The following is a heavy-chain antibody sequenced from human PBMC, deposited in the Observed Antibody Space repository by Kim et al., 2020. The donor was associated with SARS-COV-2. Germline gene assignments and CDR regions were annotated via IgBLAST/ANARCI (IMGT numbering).Heavy chain of an antibody. Sequence: GGSLRLSCAASGFTFSSYAMSWVRQAPGKGLEWVSAISGSGGSTYYADSVKGRFTISRDNSKNTLYLQMNSLRAEDTAVYYCARGITIFGVVVYYYCGMDVWGQGTTVTVSS. J-gene: IGHJ6*02. CDR1: GFTFSSYA. D-gene: IGHD3-3*01. V-gene: IGHV3-23*01. CDR2: ISGSGGST. CDR3: ARGITIFGVVVYYYCGMDV.